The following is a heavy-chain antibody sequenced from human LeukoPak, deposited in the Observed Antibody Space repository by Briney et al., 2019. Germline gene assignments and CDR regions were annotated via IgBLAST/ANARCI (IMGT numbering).Heavy chain of an antibody. CDR1: GFTFSSYG. CDR2: ISYDGSNK. CDR3: AKDYSIYYYDSSGYFDY. Sequence: GGSLRLSCAASGFTFSSYGRHWVRQAPGKGLEWVAVISYDGSNKYYADSVKGRFTISRDNSKNTLYLQMNSLRAEDTAVYYCAKDYSIYYYDSSGYFDYWGQGTLVTVSS. V-gene: IGHV3-30*18. D-gene: IGHD3-22*01. J-gene: IGHJ4*02.